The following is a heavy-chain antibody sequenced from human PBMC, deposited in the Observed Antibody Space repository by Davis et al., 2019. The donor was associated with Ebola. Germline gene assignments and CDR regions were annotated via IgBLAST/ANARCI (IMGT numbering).Heavy chain of an antibody. D-gene: IGHD2-21*01. V-gene: IGHV3-21*01. CDR1: GFTFSSYS. Sequence: PGGSLRLSCAASGFTFSSYSMNWVRQAPGKGLEWVSSISSSSSYIYYADSVKGRFTISRDNAKNSLYLQMNSLRAEDTAVYYCARGGAYCGGDCNYFDYWGQGTLVTVSS. CDR2: ISSSSSYI. J-gene: IGHJ4*02. CDR3: ARGGAYCGGDCNYFDY.